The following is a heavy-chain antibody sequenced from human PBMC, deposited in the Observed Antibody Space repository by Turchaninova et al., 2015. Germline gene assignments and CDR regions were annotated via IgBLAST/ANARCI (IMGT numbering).Heavy chain of an antibody. CDR3: ARDLWAGDCSSMTCSHFDY. V-gene: IGHV3-33*08. J-gene: IGHJ4*02. CDR1: GFTFSTYG. D-gene: IGHD2-15*01. Sequence: SCAASGFTFSTYGIHWVRQAPVKGLEWLAVIWHDGSKEYYSDSVKGRFTISRDNSKNTVFLQMDSLRADDTAVYYCARDLWAGDCSSMTCSHFDYWGLGTLVTVSS. CDR2: IWHDGSKE.